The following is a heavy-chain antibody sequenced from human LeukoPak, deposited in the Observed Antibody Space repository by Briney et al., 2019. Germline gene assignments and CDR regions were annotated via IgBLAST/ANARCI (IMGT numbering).Heavy chain of an antibody. CDR2: INHSGST. Sequence: PSQTLSLTCTVSGGSISSAGYYWSWIRQPPGKGLEWIGEINHSGSTNYNPSLKSRVTISVDTSKNQFSLKLSSVTAADTAVYYCARGFAYDSSGPYYFDYWSQGTLVTVSS. CDR1: GGSISSAGYY. V-gene: IGHV4-34*01. CDR3: ARGFAYDSSGPYYFDY. J-gene: IGHJ4*02. D-gene: IGHD3-22*01.